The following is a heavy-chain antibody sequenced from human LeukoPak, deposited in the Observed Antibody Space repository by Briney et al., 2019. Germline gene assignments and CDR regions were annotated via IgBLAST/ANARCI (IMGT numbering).Heavy chain of an antibody. CDR1: GFTFSSYV. D-gene: IGHD6-13*01. V-gene: IGHV3-30*18. J-gene: IGHJ6*02. CDR2: ISYDGSNK. Sequence: GGSLRLSCAASGFTFSSYVMHWVRQAPGKGLEWVAVISYDGSNKYYADSVKGRFTISRDNSKNTLYLQMNSLRAEDTAVYYCAKDQGGPDSSSWYPPRYYYYGMDVWGQGTTVTVSS. CDR3: AKDQGGPDSSSWYPPRYYYYGMDV.